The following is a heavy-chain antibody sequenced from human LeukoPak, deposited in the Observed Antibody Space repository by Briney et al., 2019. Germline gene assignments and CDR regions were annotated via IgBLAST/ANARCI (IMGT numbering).Heavy chain of an antibody. J-gene: IGHJ6*02. Sequence: GESLKISCKGSGYSFTTYWIGWVRQMPGKGLEWMGIIYPGDSDTTYSPSFQGQVTISADKSISTAYLQWSSLKASDTAIYYCARHYDFWSGMYYYGMDVWGRGTTVTVTS. CDR2: IYPGDSDT. CDR3: ARHYDFWSGMYYYGMDV. V-gene: IGHV5-51*01. CDR1: GYSFTTYW. D-gene: IGHD3-3*01.